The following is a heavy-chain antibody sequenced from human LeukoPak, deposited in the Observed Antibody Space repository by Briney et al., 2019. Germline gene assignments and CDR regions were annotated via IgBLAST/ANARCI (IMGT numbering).Heavy chain of an antibody. D-gene: IGHD3-3*01. Sequence: ASVKVSCKASGYTFTSYGISWVRQAPGQGLEGMGWISAYNGNTNYAQKLQGRVTMTTDTSTSTAYMELRSLRSDDTAVYYCASDAFTICGVVIIRDYYYYMDVWGRGTTVTVSS. J-gene: IGHJ6*03. CDR1: GYTFTSYG. V-gene: IGHV1-18*01. CDR2: ISAYNGNT. CDR3: ASDAFTICGVVIIRDYYYYMDV.